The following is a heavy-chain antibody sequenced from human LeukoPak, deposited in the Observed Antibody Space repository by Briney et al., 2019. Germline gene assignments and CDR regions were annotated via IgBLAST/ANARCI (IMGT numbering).Heavy chain of an antibody. V-gene: IGHV4-59*01. CDR2: IYYSGST. Sequence: SETLSLTCAVSGGSISSNWWSWIRQPPGKGLEWIGYIYYSGSTNYNPSLKSRVTISVDTSKNQFSLKLSSVTAADTAVYYCARVLGGGSNDYGDYYFDYWGQGTLVTVSS. CDR1: GGSISSNW. CDR3: ARVLGGGSNDYGDYYFDY. J-gene: IGHJ4*02. D-gene: IGHD4-17*01.